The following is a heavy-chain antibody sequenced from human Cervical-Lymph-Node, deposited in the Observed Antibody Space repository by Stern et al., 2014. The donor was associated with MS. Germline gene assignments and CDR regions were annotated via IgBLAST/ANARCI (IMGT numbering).Heavy chain of an antibody. CDR3: ARGHIPYAYNYLFDY. CDR2: AWYDGSTA. J-gene: IGHJ4*02. V-gene: IGHV3-33*01. D-gene: IGHD5-24*01. Sequence: LQLVESGGGVVQPGTSLRLSCAASGFTFNNYGMPWVRQAPGKGLEWVALAWYDGSTAYYTNSVKGRFTISRDNSKNTLSLQMNSLTAEDTAVYYCARGHIPYAYNYLFDYWGQGTLVTVSP. CDR1: GFTFNNYG.